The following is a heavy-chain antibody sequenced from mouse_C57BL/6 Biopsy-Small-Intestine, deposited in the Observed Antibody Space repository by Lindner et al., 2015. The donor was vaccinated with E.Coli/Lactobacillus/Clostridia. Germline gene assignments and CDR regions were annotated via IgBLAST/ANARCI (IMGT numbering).Heavy chain of an antibody. CDR1: GYIFSKYG. Sequence: SVKVSCKASGYIFSKYGISWVRQAPGQGLEWVGWISGYNGNTNYAQKFQGRVTMTRDTSTDTAYMELRGLRSDDTAIYYCARSNSMLVVKESDYWGQGTLVTVSS. J-gene: IGHJ4*01. CDR2: ISGYNGNT. V-gene: IGHV1-84*02. D-gene: IGHD2-3*01. CDR3: ARSNSMLVVKESDY.